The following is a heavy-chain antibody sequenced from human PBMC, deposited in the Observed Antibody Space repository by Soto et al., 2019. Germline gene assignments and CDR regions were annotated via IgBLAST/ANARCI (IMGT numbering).Heavy chain of an antibody. CDR1: GFTFGDYA. D-gene: IGHD3-22*01. J-gene: IGHJ4*02. CDR3: TRGESGYYYDSSGQLTSRGYYFDY. Sequence: GGSLRLSCTASGFTFGDYAMSWFRQAPGKGLEWVGFIRSKAYGGTTEYAASVKGRFTISRDDSKSIAYLQMNSLKTEDTAVYYCTRGESGYYYDSSGQLTSRGYYFDYWGQGTLVTVSS. CDR2: IRSKAYGGTT. V-gene: IGHV3-49*03.